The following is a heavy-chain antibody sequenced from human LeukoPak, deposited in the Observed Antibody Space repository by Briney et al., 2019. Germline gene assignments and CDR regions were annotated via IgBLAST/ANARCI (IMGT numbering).Heavy chain of an antibody. V-gene: IGHV3-33*01. J-gene: IGHJ4*02. CDR3: ARDGSYDFWSGYPYFDY. Sequence: GGSLRLSCAASGFTFSSYGMHWVRQAPGKGLEWVAVIWYDGSNKYYADSVKGRFTISRDNSKNTLYLQTNSLRAEDTAVYYCARDGSYDFWSGYPYFDYWGQGTLVTVSS. CDR2: IWYDGSNK. CDR1: GFTFSSYG. D-gene: IGHD3-3*01.